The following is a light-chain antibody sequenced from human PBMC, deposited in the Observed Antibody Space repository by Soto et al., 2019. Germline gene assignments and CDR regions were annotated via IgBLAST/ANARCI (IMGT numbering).Light chain of an antibody. CDR1: QAISNS. Sequence: DIQMTQSPSSLSASLGDRVTITCRASQAISNSLAWFQQKPGKAPKSLLYGASSLHSGGPSKFSGSGSGTDFTLTISSLQPEDFATYYCQQYNSYPLTFGQGTRLEIK. V-gene: IGKV1-16*02. CDR3: QQYNSYPLT. J-gene: IGKJ5*01. CDR2: GAS.